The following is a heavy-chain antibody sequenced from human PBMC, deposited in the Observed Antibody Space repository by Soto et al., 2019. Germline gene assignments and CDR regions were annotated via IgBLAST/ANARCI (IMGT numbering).Heavy chain of an antibody. CDR3: AKPLVVVVAATRRDNYYYYYYMDV. V-gene: IGHV3-23*01. CDR1: GFTFSSYA. J-gene: IGHJ6*03. CDR2: ISGSGGST. Sequence: GGSLRLSCAASGFTFSSYAMSWVRQAPGKGLEWVSAISGSGGSTYYADSVKGRFTISRDNSKNALYLQMNSLRAEDTAVYYCAKPLVVVVAATRRDNYYYYYYMDVWGKGTTVTVSS. D-gene: IGHD2-15*01.